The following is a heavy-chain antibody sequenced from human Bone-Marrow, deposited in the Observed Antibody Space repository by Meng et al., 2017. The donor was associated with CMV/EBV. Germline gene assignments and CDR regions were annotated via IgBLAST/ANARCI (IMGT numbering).Heavy chain of an antibody. Sequence: GGSLRLSCAASGFTFSSYAMSWVRQAPGKGLEWVSVIYSGGSSTYYADSVKGRFTISRDISKNSLYLQMNSLRAEDTAVYYCAKGSGYYYGSGSYLDYWGQGTLVTVSS. CDR1: GFTFSSYA. V-gene: IGHV3-23*03. D-gene: IGHD3-10*01. CDR3: AKGSGYYYGSGSYLDY. J-gene: IGHJ4*02. CDR2: IYSGGSST.